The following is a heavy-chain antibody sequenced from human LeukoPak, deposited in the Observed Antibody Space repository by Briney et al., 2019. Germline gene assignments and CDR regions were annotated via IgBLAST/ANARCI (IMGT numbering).Heavy chain of an antibody. V-gene: IGHV3-9*01. CDR3: AREGAAAAPY. D-gene: IGHD6-13*01. CDR1: GFTFDDYA. Sequence: PGRSLRLSCAASGFTFDDYAMHWVRQAPGKGLEWVSGIIWNTGSVGYADSVKGRFTISRDNARNSLYLQMNSLRAEDTAMYYCAREGAAAAPYWGQGTLVTVSS. CDR2: IIWNTGSV. J-gene: IGHJ4*02.